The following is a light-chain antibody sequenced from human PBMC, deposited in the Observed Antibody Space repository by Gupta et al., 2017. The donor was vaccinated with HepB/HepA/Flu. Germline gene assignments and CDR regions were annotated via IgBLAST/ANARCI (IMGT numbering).Light chain of an antibody. J-gene: IGLJ2*01. CDR3: SLYTTTISLL. Sequence: QSALTQPASVSASPGQSITISCTGTRSDIGAYNSVSWYQQPPGKAPKLLIFDVSSRPSGVSNRFSGSKSGNTASLTISGLQTEDEAHYYCSLYTTTISLLFGGGTKLTVL. CDR2: DVS. CDR1: RSDIGAYNS. V-gene: IGLV2-14*03.